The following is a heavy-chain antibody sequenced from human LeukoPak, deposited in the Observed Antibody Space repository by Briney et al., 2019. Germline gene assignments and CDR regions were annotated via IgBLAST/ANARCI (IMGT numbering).Heavy chain of an antibody. V-gene: IGHV1-46*01. CDR2: INPSGGST. Sequence: ASVKVSCKASGYTFTSYYMHWVRQAPGQGLEWMGIINPSGGSTSYAQKFQGRVTMTRDTSTSTVYMELSSLRSEDTAVYYCARAYDSSGYYPLDFDYWGQGTLVTVSS. CDR1: GYTFTSYY. CDR3: ARAYDSSGYYPLDFDY. J-gene: IGHJ4*02. D-gene: IGHD3-22*01.